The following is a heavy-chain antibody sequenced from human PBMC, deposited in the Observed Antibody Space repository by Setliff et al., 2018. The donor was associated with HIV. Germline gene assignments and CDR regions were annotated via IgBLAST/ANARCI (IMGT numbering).Heavy chain of an antibody. V-gene: IGHV3-48*03. Sequence: QSGGSLRLSCVASGFTFSSYEMNWVRQAPGKGLEWVSYINSDGTTIFQADSVKGRFTISRDNAKNTLSLQMNSLRAEDSAVYYCASRIGQGGMDVWGKGTTVTVSS. CDR3: ASRIGQGGMDV. CDR2: INSDGTTI. CDR1: GFTFSSYE. J-gene: IGHJ6*03. D-gene: IGHD3-16*01.